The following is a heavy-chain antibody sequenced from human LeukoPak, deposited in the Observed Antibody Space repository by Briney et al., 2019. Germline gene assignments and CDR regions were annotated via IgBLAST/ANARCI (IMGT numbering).Heavy chain of an antibody. CDR2: IYYSGST. CDR1: GDSISSYY. Sequence: SETLSLTCTVSGDSISSYYWSWIRQPPGKGLEWIGHIYYSGSTNYNPSLKSQVTISVDTSKNQFSLKLSSVTAADTAVYYCARERGGPYDYIWGSYYNWFDPWGQGTLVTVSS. J-gene: IGHJ5*02. CDR3: ARERGGPYDYIWGSYYNWFDP. D-gene: IGHD3-16*01. V-gene: IGHV4-59*01.